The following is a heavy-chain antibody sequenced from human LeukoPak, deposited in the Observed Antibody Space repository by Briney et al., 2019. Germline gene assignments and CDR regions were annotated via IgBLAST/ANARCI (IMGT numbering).Heavy chain of an antibody. CDR2: IYPTGTT. Sequence: PSETLSLTCTVSSTSVNSYFWGWVRLPAGKGLEWLGRIYPTGTTYYNPSLKSRLTLSIETSKNQFSLTLRSATAADTAVYFCGRQAYTASHHFFDYWSQGTQVTVSS. CDR1: STSVNSYF. J-gene: IGHJ4*02. D-gene: IGHD3-16*01. V-gene: IGHV4-4*07. CDR3: GRQAYTASHHFFDY.